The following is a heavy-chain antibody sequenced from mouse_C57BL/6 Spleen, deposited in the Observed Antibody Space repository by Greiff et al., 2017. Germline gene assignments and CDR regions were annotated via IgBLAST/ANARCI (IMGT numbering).Heavy chain of an antibody. J-gene: IGHJ4*01. V-gene: IGHV5-6*01. D-gene: IGHD2-5*01. CDR1: GFTFSSYG. Sequence: EVQGVESGGDLVKPGGSLKLSCAASGFTFSSYGMSWVRQTPDKRLEWVATISSGGSYTYSPDSVKGRFTISRDNAKNTLYLQMSSLKSEDTAMYYCARPYSNFYAMDYWGQGTSVTVAS. CDR2: ISSGGSYT. CDR3: ARPYSNFYAMDY.